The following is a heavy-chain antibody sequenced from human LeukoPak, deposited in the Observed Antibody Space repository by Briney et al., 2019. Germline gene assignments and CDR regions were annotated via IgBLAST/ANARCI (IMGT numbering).Heavy chain of an antibody. V-gene: IGHV3-48*03. CDR3: AREAGLYGDYARRFDP. J-gene: IGHJ5*02. Sequence: GGSLRLSCAASGFTFSSYEMNWVRQAPGKGLEWVSYISSSGSTICYADSVKGRFTISRDNAKNSLYLQMNSLRAEDTAVYYCAREAGLYGDYARRFDPWGQGTLVTVSS. CDR1: GFTFSSYE. CDR2: ISSSGSTI. D-gene: IGHD4-17*01.